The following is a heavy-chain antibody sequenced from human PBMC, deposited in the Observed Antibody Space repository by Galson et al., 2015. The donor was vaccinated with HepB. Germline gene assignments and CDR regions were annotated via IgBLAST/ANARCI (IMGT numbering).Heavy chain of an antibody. Sequence: SLRLSCAASESSLSIYVMHWVRQSPGKGLEWVALISHDGSTEYYADSVKGRFTISRDNSKNTLYLQMNSLRTEDTAVCYCARDGGYTYGRLAEFFDYWGQGTLVTVSS. CDR3: ARDGGYTYGRLAEFFDY. CDR2: ISHDGSTE. CDR1: ESSLSIYV. V-gene: IGHV3-30-3*01. D-gene: IGHD5-18*01. J-gene: IGHJ4*02.